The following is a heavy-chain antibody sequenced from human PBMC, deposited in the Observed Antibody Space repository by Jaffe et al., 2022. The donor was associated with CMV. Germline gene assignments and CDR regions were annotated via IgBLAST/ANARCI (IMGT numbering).Heavy chain of an antibody. Sequence: QVQLVQSGAEVKKPGSSVKVSCKASGGTFSSYAISWVRQAPGQGLEWMGGIIPIFGTANYAQKFQGRVTITADESTSTAYMELSSLRSEDTAVYYCARGKTYYYGSGSFNWFDPWGQGTLVTVSS. CDR2: IIPIFGTA. CDR3: ARGKTYYYGSGSFNWFDP. D-gene: IGHD3-10*01. J-gene: IGHJ5*02. V-gene: IGHV1-69*01. CDR1: GGTFSSYA.